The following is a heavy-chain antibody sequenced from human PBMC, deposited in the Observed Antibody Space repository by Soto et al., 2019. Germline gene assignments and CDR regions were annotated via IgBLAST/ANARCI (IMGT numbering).Heavy chain of an antibody. D-gene: IGHD6-19*01. V-gene: IGHV1-3*01. CDR3: ARGGYSSGWYYDAFDI. CDR2: INAGNGNT. CDR1: GYTFTSYA. Sequence: QVQLVQSGAEVKKPGASVKVSCKASGYTFTSYAMHWVRQAPGQRLEWMGWINAGNGNTKYSQKFQGRVTITRDTSAGTAYMELSSLRSEDTAVYYCARGGYSSGWYYDAFDIWGQGTMVTVSS. J-gene: IGHJ3*02.